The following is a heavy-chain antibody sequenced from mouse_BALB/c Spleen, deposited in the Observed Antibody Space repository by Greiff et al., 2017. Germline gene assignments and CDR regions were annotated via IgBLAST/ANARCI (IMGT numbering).Heavy chain of an antibody. J-gene: IGHJ2*01. V-gene: IGHV5-6-2*01. CDR1: GFTFSSYY. CDR3: ARHHTCYYFDY. CDR2: INSNGGST. Sequence: EVKLMESGGGLVKPGGSLKLSCAASGFTFSSYYMSWVRQTPEKRLELVAAINSNGGSTYYPDTVKGRFTISRDNAKNTLYLQMSRLKSEDTALYYCARHHTCYYFDYWGQGTTLTVSS.